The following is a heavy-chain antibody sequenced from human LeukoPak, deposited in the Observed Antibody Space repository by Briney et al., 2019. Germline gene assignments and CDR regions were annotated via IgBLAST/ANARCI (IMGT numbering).Heavy chain of an antibody. CDR1: GYTFTSYY. V-gene: IGHV1-46*01. J-gene: IGHJ6*02. CDR3: AGGPLRQYELLCIGWVGYYYYYGMDV. D-gene: IGHD2-2*01. CDR2: INPSGGST. Sequence: ASVKVSCMASGYTFTSYYMHWVRQAPGQGLEWMGIINPSGGSTNYAQKFQGRVTMTRDSSTSTVYMEKSRFRYEDTAGYDYAGGPLRQYELLCIGWVGYYYYYGMDVWGQGTTVTVS.